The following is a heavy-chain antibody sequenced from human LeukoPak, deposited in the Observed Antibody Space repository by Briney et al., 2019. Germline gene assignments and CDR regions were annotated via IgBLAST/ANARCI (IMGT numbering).Heavy chain of an antibody. CDR1: GFTVSSNY. V-gene: IGHV3-66*01. D-gene: IGHD2-15*01. J-gene: IGHJ4*02. Sequence: GGSLRLSCAASGFTVSSNYMSWVRHAPGKGLELVSVIYSGGSTYYADSVKGRFTISRDNSKNTLYLQMNSLRAEDTAVYYCARVEGYCSGGSCYFGYFDYWGLGTLVTVSS. CDR3: ARVEGYCSGGSCYFGYFDY. CDR2: IYSGGST.